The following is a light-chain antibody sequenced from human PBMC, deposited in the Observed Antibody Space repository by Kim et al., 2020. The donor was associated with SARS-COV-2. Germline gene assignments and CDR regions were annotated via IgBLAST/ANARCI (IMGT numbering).Light chain of an antibody. Sequence: ASTGDRGTITCRSSQGISSYLAWYQQKPGKAPKLLIYAASTLQSGVPSRFSGSGSGTDFTLTISCLQSEDFATYYCQQYYSYPRTFGQGTKVDIK. CDR3: QQYYSYPRT. CDR2: AAS. V-gene: IGKV1-8*01. J-gene: IGKJ1*01. CDR1: QGISSY.